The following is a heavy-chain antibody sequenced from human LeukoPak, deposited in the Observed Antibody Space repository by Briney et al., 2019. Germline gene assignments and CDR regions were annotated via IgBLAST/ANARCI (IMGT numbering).Heavy chain of an antibody. J-gene: IGHJ4*02. Sequence: GASVKVSCKASGYIFTGYYMHWVRQAPGQGLEWMGWINPNSGGTNYAQKFQGRVTMTRDTSISTAYMELSRLRSDDTAVYYCARAAMGGSGSYRVPYWGQGTLVTVSS. CDR2: INPNSGGT. CDR3: ARAAMGGSGSYRVPY. V-gene: IGHV1-2*02. D-gene: IGHD3-10*01. CDR1: GYIFTGYY.